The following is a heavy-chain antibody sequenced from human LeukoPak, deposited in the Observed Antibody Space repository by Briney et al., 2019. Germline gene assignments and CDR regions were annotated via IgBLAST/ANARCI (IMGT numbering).Heavy chain of an antibody. J-gene: IGHJ4*02. V-gene: IGHV3-64D*06. Sequence: PVGSLRLSCSVSGFTFSTYVMHWVRQAPGKGLEYVSAVSSNGDNTYYADSVKGRFTISRDNSKNTLYLQMSSLRPDDTAVYFCVRGTGYWGQGTLVTVSS. CDR2: VSSNGDNT. CDR1: GFTFSTYV. CDR3: VRGTGY.